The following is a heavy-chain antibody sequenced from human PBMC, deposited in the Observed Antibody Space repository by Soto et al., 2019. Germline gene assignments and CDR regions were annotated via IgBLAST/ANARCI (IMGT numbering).Heavy chain of an antibody. CDR2: IKSNGDDT. CDR1: GFTFTGYY. CDR3: ARDQRSYGEVPFDY. D-gene: IGHD3-16*01. Sequence: ASVKVSCKASGFTFTGYYIHWVRQVPGQGLEWMGWIKSNGDDTKYAQKFQERVTMTSDTSRNTVYMEVSRLQSDDTAVYYCARDQRSYGEVPFDYWGQGTLVTVSS. J-gene: IGHJ4*02. V-gene: IGHV1-2*02.